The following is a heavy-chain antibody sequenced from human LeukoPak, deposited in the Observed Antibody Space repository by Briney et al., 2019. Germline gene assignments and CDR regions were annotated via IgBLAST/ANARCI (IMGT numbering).Heavy chain of an antibody. V-gene: IGHV4-31*03. CDR2: IYYSGST. CDR1: GGSISSGGYY. J-gene: IGHJ4*02. CDR3: AREPRGYYWIDY. D-gene: IGHD3-22*01. Sequence: SETLSLTCTVSGGSISSGGYYWSWIRQHPGKGLEWIGYIYYSGSTYYNPSLKSRVTISVDTSKNQFSLKLSSVTVADTAVYYCAREPRGYYWIDYWGQGTLVTVSS.